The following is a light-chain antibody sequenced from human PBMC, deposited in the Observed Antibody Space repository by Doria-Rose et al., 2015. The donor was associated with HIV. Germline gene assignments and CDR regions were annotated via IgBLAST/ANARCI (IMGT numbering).Light chain of an antibody. Sequence: TQSPGTLSLSPGARATLSCRASQSFSSTYLAWSHQQPGQAHRLLIYDGSTRSSGIPDRFSASGSGADFTLTINRLEPEDFALYYCHQYGTSWTFGQGTKVEV. CDR2: DGS. CDR1: QSFSSTY. CDR3: HQYGTSWT. J-gene: IGKJ1*01. V-gene: IGKV3-20*01.